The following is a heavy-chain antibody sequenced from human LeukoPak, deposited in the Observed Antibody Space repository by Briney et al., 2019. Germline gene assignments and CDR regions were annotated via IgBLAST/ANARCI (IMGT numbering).Heavy chain of an antibody. V-gene: IGHV4-30-4*01. CDR2: IYYSGST. D-gene: IGHD3-22*01. CDR3: AREGNYYDSSGYFSFDY. CDR1: GGSISSGDYY. Sequence: SETLSLTCTVSGGSISSGDYYWSWIRQPPGKGLEWIGYIYYSGSTYYNPSLKSRVTISVDTSKNQFSLKLSSVTAADTAVYYCAREGNYYDSSGYFSFDYWGQGTLVTASS. J-gene: IGHJ4*02.